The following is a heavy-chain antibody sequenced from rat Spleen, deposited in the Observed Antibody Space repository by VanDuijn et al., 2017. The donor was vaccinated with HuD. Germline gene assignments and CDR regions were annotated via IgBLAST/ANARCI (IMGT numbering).Heavy chain of an antibody. J-gene: IGHJ2*01. V-gene: IGHV5-29*01. Sequence: EVQLVESGGGLVQPGRSLKLSCAASGFTFNNYYMAWVRQAPTKGLEWVASISYDGSGTYYRDSVKGRFTISRDNAKSTLYLQMDSLRSEDTATYYCARRYDFDYWGQGVMVTVSS. D-gene: IGHD1-11*01. CDR3: ARRYDFDY. CDR2: ISYDGSGT. CDR1: GFTFNNYY.